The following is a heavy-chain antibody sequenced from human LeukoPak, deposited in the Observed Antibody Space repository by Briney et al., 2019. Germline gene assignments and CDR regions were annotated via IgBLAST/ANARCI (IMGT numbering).Heavy chain of an antibody. CDR2: ISYDGRNK. Sequence: PGGSLRLSCAASGFTFSSCAMHWVRQAPGKGLEWVAGISYDGRNKYFADSVKGQFTISRDNSKNTLYLQINSLRDEGSTVYYCARGKPLTGGDVPDIWGQGTMVTVSS. CDR1: GFTFSSCA. CDR3: ARGKPLTGGDVPDI. V-gene: IGHV3-30*04. J-gene: IGHJ3*02. D-gene: IGHD3-10*02.